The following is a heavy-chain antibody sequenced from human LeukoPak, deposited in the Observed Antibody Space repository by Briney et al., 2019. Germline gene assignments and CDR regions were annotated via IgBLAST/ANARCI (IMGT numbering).Heavy chain of an antibody. Sequence: PSETLSLTCAGSGYSISSGYYWGWIRQPPGKWMEWIGEINHSGSTNYNPSLKSRVTISVDTSKNQFSLKLSSVTAADTAVYYCARGLLSHSSSQGDYWGQGTLVTVSS. CDR3: ARGLLSHSSSQGDY. V-gene: IGHV4-38-2*01. CDR1: GYSISSGYY. CDR2: INHSGST. J-gene: IGHJ4*02. D-gene: IGHD6-13*01.